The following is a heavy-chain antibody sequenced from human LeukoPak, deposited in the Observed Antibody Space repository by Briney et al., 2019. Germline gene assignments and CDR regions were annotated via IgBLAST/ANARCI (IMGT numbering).Heavy chain of an antibody. CDR3: AKEGCSGGSCYGYYYYMDV. V-gene: IGHV3-23*01. J-gene: IGHJ6*03. CDR2: ISGSGGNT. D-gene: IGHD2-15*01. Sequence: GSLRLSCAASGFTFSSYSMNWVRQAPGKGLEWVSAISGSGGNTYYADSVKGRFTVSRDNSKNTLYLQMNSLRAEDTAVYYCAKEGCSGGSCYGYYYYMDVWGKGTTVTISS. CDR1: GFTFSSYS.